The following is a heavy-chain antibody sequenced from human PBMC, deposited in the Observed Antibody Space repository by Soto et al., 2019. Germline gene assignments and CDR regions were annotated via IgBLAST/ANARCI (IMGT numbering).Heavy chain of an antibody. V-gene: IGHV3-23*01. CDR3: AKRPAAIRGSYYYYGMDV. J-gene: IGHJ6*02. Sequence: PGGSLRLSCAASGFTFSSYAMSWVRQAPGKGLEWVSAISGSGGSTYYADSVKGRFTTSRDNSKNTLYLQMNSLRAEDTAVYYCAKRPAAIRGSYYYYGMDVWGQGTTVTVSS. CDR1: GFTFSSYA. D-gene: IGHD2-2*02. CDR2: ISGSGGST.